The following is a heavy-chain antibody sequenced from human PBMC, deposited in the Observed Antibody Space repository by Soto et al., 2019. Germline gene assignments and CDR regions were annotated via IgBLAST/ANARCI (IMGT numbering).Heavy chain of an antibody. V-gene: IGHV1-69*01. CDR1: GGTLGSYA. Sequence: QVQLLQSGAEVRKPGSSVKVSCKASGGTLGSYAITWVRQAPGQGFEWMGGFIPIFGITNYAQRFEDRITITADESTSTVYMELSSLTYDDTAVYYCVPLQPPTIRGRPGMDVWGQGTTITVSS. CDR2: FIPIFGIT. D-gene: IGHD4-4*01. CDR3: VPLQPPTIRGRPGMDV. J-gene: IGHJ6*02.